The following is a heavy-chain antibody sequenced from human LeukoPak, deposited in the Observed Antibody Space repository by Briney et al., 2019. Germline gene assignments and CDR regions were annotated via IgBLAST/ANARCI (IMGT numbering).Heavy chain of an antibody. D-gene: IGHD5-12*01. Sequence: GESLKISCKGSGYSFTSYWIGWVRHMPGKDLEWMGIIYPGDSDTRYSPSFQGQVTISADKSISTAYLKWSSLKASDTAVYYCARGSLPFVYNWFDPWGQGTLVTVSS. CDR1: GYSFTSYW. CDR3: ARGSLPFVYNWFDP. CDR2: IYPGDSDT. V-gene: IGHV5-51*01. J-gene: IGHJ5*02.